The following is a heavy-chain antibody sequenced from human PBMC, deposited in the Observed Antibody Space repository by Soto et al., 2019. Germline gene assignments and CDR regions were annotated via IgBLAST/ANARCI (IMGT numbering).Heavy chain of an antibody. CDR2: IRSSRYGATT. CDR1: GFTFRDHG. CDR3: AREYTAWPLAYGLDV. D-gene: IGHD2-2*02. V-gene: IGHV3-49*04. Sequence: SGGSLRLSCAKSGFTFRDHGMSWVRQAPGKGLDWVGFIRSSRYGATTEYAASVKGRFTISRDNAKNSVSLQMNSLRAEDTAVYYCAREYTAWPLAYGLDVWGQGTTVPVSS. J-gene: IGHJ6*02.